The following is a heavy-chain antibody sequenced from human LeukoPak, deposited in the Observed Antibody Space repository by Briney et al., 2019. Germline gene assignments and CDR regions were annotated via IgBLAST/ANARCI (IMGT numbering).Heavy chain of an antibody. D-gene: IGHD3-16*01. Sequence: AGGSLRLSCAASGFTFSTAWMHWVRQAPGKGLLWVSVMNNDESNTGYADSVKGRFTTSRDDAKNTLYLQMNRLSVDDTAVYYCVREIWGSYYWGQGTLVTVSS. CDR3: VREIWGSYY. J-gene: IGHJ4*02. CDR2: MNNDESNT. V-gene: IGHV3-74*01. CDR1: GFTFSTAW.